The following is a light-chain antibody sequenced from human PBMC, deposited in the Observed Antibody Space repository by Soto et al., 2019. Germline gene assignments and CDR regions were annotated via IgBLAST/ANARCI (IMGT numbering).Light chain of an antibody. CDR1: QSVHSR. J-gene: IGKJ1*01. CDR3: QQYNNWPRT. V-gene: IGKV3-15*01. Sequence: EIVMTQSPAALSVSPGDAATLSCRASQSVHSRLAWYQQKPGQAPRLLIYGASTRASGIPARFRGSGSGTEFTLTISSLQSEDFAVYYCQQYNNWPRTFGQGTKVDIK. CDR2: GAS.